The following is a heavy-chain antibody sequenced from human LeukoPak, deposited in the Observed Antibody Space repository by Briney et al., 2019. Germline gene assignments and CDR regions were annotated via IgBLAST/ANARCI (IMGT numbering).Heavy chain of an antibody. V-gene: IGHV4-61*01. J-gene: IGHJ4*02. Sequence: SETLSLACTVSGGSVSSGTYYWSWIRQPPGKGLEWIGYIYYAGSTNYNPSLKSRLTISVDTSKNQFSLKLSSVTAADTAVYYCARRGGSGRSFDYWGQGTLVTVSS. D-gene: IGHD3-10*01. CDR3: ARRGGSGRSFDY. CDR2: IYYAGST. CDR1: GGSVSSGTYY.